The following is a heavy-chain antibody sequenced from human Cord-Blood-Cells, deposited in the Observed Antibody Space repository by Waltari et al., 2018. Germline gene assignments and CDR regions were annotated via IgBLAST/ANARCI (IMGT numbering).Heavy chain of an antibody. CDR2: INPNRGGT. Sequence: QVQLVQSGAEVKKPGASVKVSCKASGYTFTGYYMHWVRQAPGQGLEWMGWINPNRGGTNYAQKVQSWVTMTRDTSISTAYMELSRLRSDDTAVYYCARATPTGYDAFDIWGQGTMVTVSS. D-gene: IGHD3-9*01. CDR3: ARATPTGYDAFDI. CDR1: GYTFTGYY. J-gene: IGHJ3*02. V-gene: IGHV1-2*04.